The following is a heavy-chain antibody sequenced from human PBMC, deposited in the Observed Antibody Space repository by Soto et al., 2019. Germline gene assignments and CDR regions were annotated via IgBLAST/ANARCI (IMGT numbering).Heavy chain of an antibody. CDR1: GLTFSGNW. V-gene: IGHV3-7*01. CDR2: IKKDGSEK. CDR3: AREQLQVVIPDY. Sequence: EVQLVESGGGLVQPGGSRRLSCAASGLTFSGNWINGVRRAPGKGLEWVANIKKDGSEKYYVDSVKGRFTISRDNTKNSLYLQMNSLRAEDTAVYYCAREQLQVVIPDYWGQGTLVTVSS. J-gene: IGHJ4*02. D-gene: IGHD6-13*01.